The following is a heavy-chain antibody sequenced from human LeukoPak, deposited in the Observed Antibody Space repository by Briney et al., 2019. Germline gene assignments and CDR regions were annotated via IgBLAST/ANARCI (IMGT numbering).Heavy chain of an antibody. Sequence: PSETLSLTCAVYGGSFSGYFWSWIRQPPGKGLEWIGEINHSGTTNYNPSLKSRVTISVDTSKNQFSLKLSSVTAADTAVYYCAGVGHLSFRPPAVWGKGPTVTVP. CDR3: AGVGHLSFRPPAV. V-gene: IGHV4-34*01. J-gene: IGHJ6*03. CDR1: GGSFSGYF. CDR2: INHSGTT. D-gene: IGHD3-16*02.